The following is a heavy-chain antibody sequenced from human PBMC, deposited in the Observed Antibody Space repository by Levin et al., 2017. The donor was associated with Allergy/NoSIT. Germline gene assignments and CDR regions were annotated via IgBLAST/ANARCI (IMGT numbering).Heavy chain of an antibody. D-gene: IGHD6-13*01. CDR2: IWYDGSNK. Sequence: GESLKISCAASGFTFSSYGMHWVRQAPGKGLEWVAVIWYDGSNKYYADSVKGRFTISRDNSKNTLYLQMNSLRAEDTAVYYCARRPPPWSIAAARSHPDYYYYGMDVWGQGTTVTVSS. CDR1: GFTFSSYG. CDR3: ARRPPPWSIAAARSHPDYYYYGMDV. J-gene: IGHJ6*02. V-gene: IGHV3-33*01.